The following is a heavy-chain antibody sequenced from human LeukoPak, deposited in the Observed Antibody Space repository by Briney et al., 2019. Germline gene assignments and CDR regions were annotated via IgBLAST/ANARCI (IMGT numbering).Heavy chain of an antibody. Sequence: PSETLSLTCTVSGVSLSSYYWSWIRQPPGKGLEWIGYIYYSENTNYNSSLKSQVTISEDTSKNQFSLNLTSVTAADTAVYYCAGGNFYDSSGHPYHFHYWGQGTLVTVPS. CDR1: GVSLSSYY. D-gene: IGHD3-22*01. V-gene: IGHV4-59*01. CDR2: IYYSENT. CDR3: AGGNFYDSSGHPYHFHY. J-gene: IGHJ4*02.